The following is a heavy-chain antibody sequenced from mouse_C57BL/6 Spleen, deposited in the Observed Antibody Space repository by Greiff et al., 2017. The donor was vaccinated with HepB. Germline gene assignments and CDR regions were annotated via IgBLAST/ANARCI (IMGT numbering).Heavy chain of an antibody. CDR3: ARYGSGTFDY. D-gene: IGHD4-1*01. Sequence: EVQGVESGGGLVQPGGSLSLSCAASGFTFTDYYMSWVRQPPGKALEWLGFIRNKANGYTTEYSASVKGRFTISRDNSQSIVYLKMNALTAEDSDTYYCARYGSGTFDYWGQGTTLTVAS. CDR1: GFTFTDYY. CDR2: IRNKANGYTT. J-gene: IGHJ2*01. V-gene: IGHV7-3*01.